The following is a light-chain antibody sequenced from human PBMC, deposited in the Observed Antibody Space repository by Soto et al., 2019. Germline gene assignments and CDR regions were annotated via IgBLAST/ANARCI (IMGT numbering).Light chain of an antibody. CDR1: QSVRIGY. CDR3: HQYDNSTLT. V-gene: IGKV3-20*01. CDR2: GAS. J-gene: IGKJ4*01. Sequence: EIVLTQSAGTLSLSPGERSTLSCRASQSVRIGYFAWYQQKPGQAPRLLIVGASSRATGIPDRFSGVGSGTDFTLTISRLENEDCALYDGHQYDNSTLTFGGGTKVDIK.